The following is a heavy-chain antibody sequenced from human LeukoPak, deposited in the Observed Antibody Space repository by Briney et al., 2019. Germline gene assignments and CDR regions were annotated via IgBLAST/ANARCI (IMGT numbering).Heavy chain of an antibody. CDR2: INPSGGST. CDR3: ARVIDDYVWGSDC. CDR1: GYTFTSYY. J-gene: IGHJ4*02. V-gene: IGHV1-46*01. D-gene: IGHD3-16*01. Sequence: AASVKVSCKASGYTFTSYYMHWVRQAPGQGLERMGIINPSGGSTSYAQKFQGRVTMTRDMSTSTVYMELSSLRSEDTAVYYCARVIDDYVWGSDCWGQGTLVTVSS.